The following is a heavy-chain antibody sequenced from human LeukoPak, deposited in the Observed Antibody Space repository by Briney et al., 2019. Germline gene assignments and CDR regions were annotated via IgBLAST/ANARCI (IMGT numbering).Heavy chain of an antibody. D-gene: IGHD6-13*01. Sequence: GASVKVSCKASGYTFTAYYMRWVRQAPGQGLEWMGWINPNSGDTNYAQNFQGRVTMTRDTSINTAYMELSSLRSDDTAVYYCARIKWSAANDWGQGTLVTVSS. CDR1: GYTFTAYY. V-gene: IGHV1-2*02. J-gene: IGHJ4*02. CDR3: ARIKWSAAND. CDR2: INPNSGDT.